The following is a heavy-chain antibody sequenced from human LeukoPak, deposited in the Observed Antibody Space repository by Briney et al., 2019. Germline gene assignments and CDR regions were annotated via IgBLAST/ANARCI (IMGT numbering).Heavy chain of an antibody. D-gene: IGHD4-23*01. CDR1: GYSFTSYW. Sequence: KLGESLKISCKGSGYSFTSYWIGWVRQMPGKGLEWMGIIYPGDSDTRYSPSFQGQVTISADKSISTAYLQWSSLKASDTAMYYCASREGGKGAYYYGMDVWGQGTTVTVSS. J-gene: IGHJ6*02. CDR3: ASREGGKGAYYYGMDV. V-gene: IGHV5-51*01. CDR2: IYPGDSDT.